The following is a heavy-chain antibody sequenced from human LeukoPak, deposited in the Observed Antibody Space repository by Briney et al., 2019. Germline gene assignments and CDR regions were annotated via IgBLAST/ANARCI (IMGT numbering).Heavy chain of an antibody. V-gene: IGHV4-61*08. D-gene: IGHD2-2*01. CDR2: IYFSGST. CDR3: ARDVNGCYVDV. CDR1: GGSVNSADYY. Sequence: SETLSLTCTVSGGSVNSADYYWSWIRQPPGKGLEWIGYIYFSGSTNYNPSLKSRVTISVDTSKNQFSLKLSSVTAADTAVYYCARDVNGCYVDVWGQGTSVTVSS. J-gene: IGHJ6*02.